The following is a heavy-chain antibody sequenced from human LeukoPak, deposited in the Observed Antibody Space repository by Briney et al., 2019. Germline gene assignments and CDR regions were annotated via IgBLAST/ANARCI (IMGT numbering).Heavy chain of an antibody. J-gene: IGHJ4*02. V-gene: IGHV3-23*01. CDR2: IGTGGET. Sequence: GGSLRLSCAASGFIFSAYAMSWVRQAPGQGLEWISVIGTGGETHYADSVRGRFTISRSNFKNTLYLQMNSLRAKDTVVYYCAKRVTVTTKYFDSWGQGTLVTVSS. CDR3: AKRVTVTTKYFDS. D-gene: IGHD4-17*01. CDR1: GFIFSAYA.